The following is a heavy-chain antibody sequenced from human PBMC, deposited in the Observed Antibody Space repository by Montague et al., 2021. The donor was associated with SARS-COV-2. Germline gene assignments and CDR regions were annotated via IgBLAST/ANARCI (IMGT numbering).Heavy chain of an antibody. J-gene: IGHJ2*01. V-gene: IGHV4-31*03. Sequence: TLSLTCTVSGGSISSGGYYWSWIRQHPGKGLEWIGYIYYSGSTYYNPPLKSRVTISVDTSKNQFSLKLSSVTAADTAVYYCARVLGGYCSGGSCYRGWYFDLWGRGTLVTVSS. CDR1: GGSISSGGYY. CDR2: IYYSGST. D-gene: IGHD2-15*01. CDR3: ARVLGGYCSGGSCYRGWYFDL.